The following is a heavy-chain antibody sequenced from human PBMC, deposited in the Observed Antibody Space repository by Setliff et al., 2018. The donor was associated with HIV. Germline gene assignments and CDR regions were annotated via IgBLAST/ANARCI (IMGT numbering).Heavy chain of an antibody. CDR1: GLSFSSYV. CDR3: ATDSSGDYVPGAFEI. J-gene: IGHJ3*02. Sequence: PGGSLRLSCAASGLSFSSYVMSWVRQAPGKGLEWVSGISGSGGSTYYADSVKGRFTISRDNSKNKVYLQMNNLRAEDTAVYYCATDSSGDYVPGAFEIWGQGTMVTVSS. V-gene: IGHV3-23*01. D-gene: IGHD3-22*01. CDR2: ISGSGGST.